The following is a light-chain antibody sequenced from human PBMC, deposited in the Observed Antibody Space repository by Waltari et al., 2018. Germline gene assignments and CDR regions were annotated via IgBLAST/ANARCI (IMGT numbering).Light chain of an antibody. J-gene: IGKJ2*01. CDR1: QSLLYSSNNKNY. CDR2: WAS. Sequence: DIVMTQSPDSLAVSLGERATINCKSNQSLLYSSNNKNYLAWYQQKAGQPPKLLTYWASTREYGVPDRFSASGSVTDFTLTISSLQAEDVAVYYCQQYYSSSYTFGQGTKLEIK. V-gene: IGKV4-1*01. CDR3: QQYYSSSYT.